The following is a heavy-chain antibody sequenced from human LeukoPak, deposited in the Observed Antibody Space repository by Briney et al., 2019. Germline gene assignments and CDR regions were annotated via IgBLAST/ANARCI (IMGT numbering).Heavy chain of an antibody. CDR2: INSNRGGT. CDR3: ARDHGDDAFDI. J-gene: IGHJ3*02. V-gene: IGHV1-2*02. Sequence: ASVKVSCKASGYTFTNYYIHWVRQAPGQGLEWMGWINSNRGGTNYAQKFQGRVTMTRDTSISTAYMELRSVRSDDTAVYYCARDHGDDAFDIWGPGTMVTVSS. D-gene: IGHD3-3*01. CDR1: GYTFTNYY.